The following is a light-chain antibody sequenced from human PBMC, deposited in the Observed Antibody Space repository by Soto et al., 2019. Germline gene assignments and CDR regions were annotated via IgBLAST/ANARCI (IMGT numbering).Light chain of an antibody. CDR2: EVS. Sequence: SALTQPPSVSGSPGQSVTVSCTGTSSDIGSYNRVSWYQQPPGTAPKLMMYEVSNRPSGVPDRFSGSKSGNTASLTISGLQAEDEADYYCSSYTITNILSYVFGTGTKVTVL. J-gene: IGLJ1*01. CDR3: SSYTITNILSYV. CDR1: SSDIGSYNR. V-gene: IGLV2-18*02.